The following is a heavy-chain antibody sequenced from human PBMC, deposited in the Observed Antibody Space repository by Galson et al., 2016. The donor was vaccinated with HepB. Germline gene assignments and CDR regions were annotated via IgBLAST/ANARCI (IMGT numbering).Heavy chain of an antibody. V-gene: IGHV3-30*03. D-gene: IGHD3-16*01. CDR1: GFTVSTYG. J-gene: IGHJ5*02. Sequence: SLRLSCAASGFTVSTYGMHWVRQAPGKGLEWVAVISDDGSNDYYGDAVRGRFTVSKDNSKNTLYLEMKSLRPEDTAVYYCARDLAFTRWGGTDWLGPWGQGTLVTVSS. CDR3: ARDLAFTRWGGTDWLGP. CDR2: ISDDGSND.